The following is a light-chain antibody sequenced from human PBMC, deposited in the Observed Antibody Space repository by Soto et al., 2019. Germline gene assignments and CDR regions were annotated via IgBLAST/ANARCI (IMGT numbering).Light chain of an antibody. V-gene: IGKV3-11*01. Sequence: EIVLTQSPATLSLSPGERVTLSCRASQRVSSYLAWYQQQPGQAPRLLIYDASKRATGILPRCSRSGSGTVFTLSINSLEPEDFAVHCRQQRSSDMYTFGQRNKLEIK. CDR1: QRVSSY. CDR3: QQRSSDMYT. CDR2: DAS. J-gene: IGKJ2*01.